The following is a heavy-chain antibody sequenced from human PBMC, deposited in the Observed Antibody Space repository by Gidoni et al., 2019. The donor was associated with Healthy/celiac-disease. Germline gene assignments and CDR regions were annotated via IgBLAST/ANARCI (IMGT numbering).Heavy chain of an antibody. CDR2: IYYSGST. D-gene: IGHD3-10*01. Sequence: QVQLQESGPGLVKPSQTLSLTCTVSGGSFSSGGSYWSWIRQHPGKGLEWIGYIYYSGSTYYNPSLKSRVTISLDTSKNQFSLKLRSVTAADTAVYYCARLVTTHKYGSGSPYPYYYNGMDVWGQGTTVTVSS. J-gene: IGHJ6*02. V-gene: IGHV4-31*03. CDR3: ARLVTTHKYGSGSPYPYYYNGMDV. CDR1: GGSFSSGGSY.